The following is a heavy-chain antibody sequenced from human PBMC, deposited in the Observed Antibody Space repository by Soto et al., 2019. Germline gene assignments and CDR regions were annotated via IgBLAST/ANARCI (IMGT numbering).Heavy chain of an antibody. Sequence: QVTLKESGPVLVKPTETLTLTCTVSGFSLSNARMGVSWIRQPPGKALEWLAHIFSNDEKSYSTSLKSRLTISKYSSKSQVVLTMTNMDPVDTATYYCARIRMEWLTTGWFDPWGQGTLVTVSS. J-gene: IGHJ5*02. CDR2: IFSNDEK. D-gene: IGHD3-3*01. V-gene: IGHV2-26*01. CDR1: GFSLSNARMG. CDR3: ARIRMEWLTTGWFDP.